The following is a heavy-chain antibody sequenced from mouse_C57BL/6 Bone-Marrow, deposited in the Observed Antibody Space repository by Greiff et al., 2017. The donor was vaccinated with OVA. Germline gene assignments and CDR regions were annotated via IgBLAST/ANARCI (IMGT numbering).Heavy chain of an antibody. D-gene: IGHD2-1*01. CDR2: INYDGSST. CDR3: ANFYPFAY. Sequence: EVKLMESEGGLVQPGSSMKLSCTASGFTFSDYYMAWVRQVPEKGLEWVANINYDGSSTYYLDSLKSRFIISRDNAKNILYLQMSSLKSEDTATYYCANFYPFAYWGQGTLVTVSA. V-gene: IGHV5-16*01. CDR1: GFTFSDYY. J-gene: IGHJ3*01.